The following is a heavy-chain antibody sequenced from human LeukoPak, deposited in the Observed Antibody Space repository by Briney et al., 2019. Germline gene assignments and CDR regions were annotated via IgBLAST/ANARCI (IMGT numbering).Heavy chain of an antibody. V-gene: IGHV3-30-3*01. Sequence: GGSLRLSCAASGFTFSSYAMHWVRQAPGKGLEWVAVISYDGSNKYYADSVKGRFTISRDNSKNTLYLQMNSLRAEDTAVYYCAKGEYYYGSGSYYLDYWGQGTLVTVSS. D-gene: IGHD3-10*01. CDR2: ISYDGSNK. CDR1: GFTFSSYA. J-gene: IGHJ4*02. CDR3: AKGEYYYGSGSYYLDY.